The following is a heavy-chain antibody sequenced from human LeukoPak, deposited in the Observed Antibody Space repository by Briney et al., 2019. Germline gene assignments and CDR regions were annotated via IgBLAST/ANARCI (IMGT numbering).Heavy chain of an antibody. CDR3: ARDLHDYGDWGGAFDI. V-gene: IGHV3-7*01. CDR2: INRDGSER. Sequence: GGSLRLSCAASGFTFSNYWMTWVRQAPGKGLEWVANINRDGSERYYVDSVKGRFTISRDDAKSSLYLQMNSLRAEDTAVYYCARDLHDYGDWGGAFDIWGQGTMVTVSS. CDR1: GFTFSNYW. J-gene: IGHJ3*02. D-gene: IGHD4-17*01.